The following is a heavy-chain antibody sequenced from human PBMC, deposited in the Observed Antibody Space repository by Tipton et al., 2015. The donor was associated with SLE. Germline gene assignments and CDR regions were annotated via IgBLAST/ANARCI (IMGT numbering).Heavy chain of an antibody. CDR2: IYYSGST. V-gene: IGHV4-59*01. J-gene: IGHJ4*02. CDR1: GGSISRYY. Sequence: TLSLTCTVSGGSISRYYWSWIRQPPGKGLEWIGYIYYSGSTNYNPSLKSRVTISVGTSKNQFSLKLSSVTAVDTAVYYCARGGGAAYVPLDYWGQGTLVTVSS. D-gene: IGHD3-10*02. CDR3: ARGGGAAYVPLDY.